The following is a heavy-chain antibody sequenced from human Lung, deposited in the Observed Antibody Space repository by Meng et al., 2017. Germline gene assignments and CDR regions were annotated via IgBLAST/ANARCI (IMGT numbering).Heavy chain of an antibody. CDR3: ARGPTTMAHDFDY. CDR1: GGSFSCYY. V-gene: IGHV4-34*02. CDR2: IIDSGST. D-gene: IGHD4-11*01. J-gene: IGHJ4*02. Sequence: QVTQQLWGAGLLKPSETPSLTCAVYGGSFSCYYWSWIRQPPGKGLEWIGEIIDSGSTNYNPSLKSRVTISVDTSKNQFSLRVTSVTAADSAVYYCARGPTTMAHDFDYWGQGTLVTVSS.